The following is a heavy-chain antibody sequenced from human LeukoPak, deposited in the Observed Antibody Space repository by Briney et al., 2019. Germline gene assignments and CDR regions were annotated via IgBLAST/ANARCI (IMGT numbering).Heavy chain of an antibody. J-gene: IGHJ4*02. V-gene: IGHV3-23*01. D-gene: IGHD3-9*01. Sequence: GGSLRLSCVASVFTFSNYAMSWVRQAPGKRLEWVSAVTGRGSSTYYADSVKGRFTISRDNSRNTLFLQMNSLRAEDTAIYYCAKWGDFDILTGYYVSDFWGQGTLVTVSS. CDR3: AKWGDFDILTGYYVSDF. CDR1: VFTFSNYA. CDR2: VTGRGSST.